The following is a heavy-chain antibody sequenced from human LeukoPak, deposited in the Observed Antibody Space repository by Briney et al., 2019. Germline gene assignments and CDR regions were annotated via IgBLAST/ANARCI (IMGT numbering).Heavy chain of an antibody. CDR2: ISSSSSYI. CDR3: ARDCSSTSCHTVNDY. J-gene: IGHJ4*02. V-gene: IGHV3-21*01. CDR1: GLTFSSYS. D-gene: IGHD2-2*01. Sequence: GGSLRLSCAASGLTFSSYSMNWVRQAPGKGLEWVSSISSSSSYIYYADSVKGRFTISRDNAKNSLYLQMNSLRAEDTAVYYCARDCSSTSCHTVNDYWGQGTLVTVSS.